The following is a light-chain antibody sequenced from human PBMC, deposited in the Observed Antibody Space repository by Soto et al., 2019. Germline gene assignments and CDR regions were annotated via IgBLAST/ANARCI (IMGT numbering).Light chain of an antibody. CDR2: GAS. CDR1: QSVSSSY. J-gene: IGKJ1*01. V-gene: IGKV3-20*01. Sequence: EIVLTQSPGTLSLSPGERATLSCRASQSVSSSYLAWYQQKPGQAPRLLIYGASSRATGIPDRFSGSGSGTDFTLTISRLEPADFAVYYCHQDGSSPWTFGQGKKVEIK. CDR3: HQDGSSPWT.